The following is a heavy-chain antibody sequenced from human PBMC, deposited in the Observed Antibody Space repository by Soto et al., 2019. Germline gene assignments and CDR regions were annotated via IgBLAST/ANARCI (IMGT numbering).Heavy chain of an antibody. CDR3: ARDRVPGNLRCYSFGKNWFDP. V-gene: IGHV4-34*01. CDR2: INHSGST. D-gene: IGHD5-18*01. Sequence: QVQLQQWGAGLLKPSETLSLTCAVYGGSFSGYYWSWIRQPPGKGLEWIGEINHSGSTNYNPSLKIRVTISVDTSKNQFSLKLSSVTAADTAVYYCARDRVPGNLRCYSFGKNWFDPWGQGTLVTVSS. J-gene: IGHJ5*02. CDR1: GGSFSGYY.